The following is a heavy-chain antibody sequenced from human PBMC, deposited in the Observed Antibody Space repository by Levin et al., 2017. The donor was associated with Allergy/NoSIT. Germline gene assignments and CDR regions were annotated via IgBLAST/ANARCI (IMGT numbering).Heavy chain of an antibody. CDR2: ISGSGDSI. CDR1: GFTFSSYA. D-gene: IGHD3-16*01. J-gene: IGHJ4*02. V-gene: IGHV3-23*01. CDR3: AKDTTPYY. Sequence: GGSLRLSCAASGFTFSSYAMTWVRQAPGKGLEWVSGISGSGDSIYYADSVKGRFTISRENSKNTLHLQMNSLRAEDTAVYYCAKDTTPYYWGQGTLVTVSS.